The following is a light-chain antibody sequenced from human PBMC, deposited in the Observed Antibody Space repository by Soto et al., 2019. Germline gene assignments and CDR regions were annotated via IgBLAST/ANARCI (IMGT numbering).Light chain of an antibody. V-gene: IGKV3-15*01. CDR2: DVS. Sequence: ETVMTQSPATLSVSPGERATLSCRAGQGVTTNFAWYQQKSGQFPRLLIYDVSIRATGVPARFSGTGSETDFTLTINGLQSEDSAVYFCQQYNNWPFSFGQGTRLEIK. J-gene: IGKJ5*01. CDR1: QGVTTN. CDR3: QQYNNWPFS.